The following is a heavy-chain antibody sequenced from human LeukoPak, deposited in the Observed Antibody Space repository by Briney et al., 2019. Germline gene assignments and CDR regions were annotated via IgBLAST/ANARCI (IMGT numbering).Heavy chain of an antibody. V-gene: IGHV4-34*01. D-gene: IGHD5/OR15-5a*01. CDR3: ARGSTPGAFDI. Sequence: SETLSLTCTVSGGSISSYYWSWIRQPPGKGLEWIGEINHSGSTNYNPSLKSRVTISVDTSKNQFSLKLSSVTAADTAVYYCARGSTPGAFDIWGQGTMVTVSS. CDR2: INHSGST. J-gene: IGHJ3*02. CDR1: GGSISSYY.